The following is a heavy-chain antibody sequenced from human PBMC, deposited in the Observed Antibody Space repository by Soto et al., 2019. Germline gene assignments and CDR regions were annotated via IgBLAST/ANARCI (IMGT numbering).Heavy chain of an antibody. J-gene: IGHJ6*02. CDR3: ARLLAIFGVVIRMDV. Sequence: SETLSLTCTVSGGSISSSSYYWDWIRQPPGKGLEWIGTIYSSGSTYYNPSLKSRVTISVDTSKNQFSLKLTSVTAADTAVYYCARLLAIFGVVIRMDVWGQGTTVTVSS. V-gene: IGHV4-39*01. D-gene: IGHD3-3*01. CDR2: IYSSGST. CDR1: GGSISSSSYY.